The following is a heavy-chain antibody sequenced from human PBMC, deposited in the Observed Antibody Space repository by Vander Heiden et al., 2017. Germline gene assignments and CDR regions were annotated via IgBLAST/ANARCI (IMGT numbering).Heavy chain of an antibody. Sequence: QVQLGQSGAEVKKPGSSVKVSCKDSGATFSSYAISWVRQAPGQGLEWMGGIIPIFGTANYAQKFQGRVTITADESTSTAYMELSSLRSEDTAVYYCARDRRWLQPYYYGMDVWGQGTTVTVSS. V-gene: IGHV1-69*01. CDR3: ARDRRWLQPYYYGMDV. D-gene: IGHD5-12*01. CDR2: IIPIFGTA. CDR1: GATFSSYA. J-gene: IGHJ6*02.